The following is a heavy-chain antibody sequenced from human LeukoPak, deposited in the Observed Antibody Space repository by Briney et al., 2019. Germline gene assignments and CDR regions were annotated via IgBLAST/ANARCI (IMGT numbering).Heavy chain of an antibody. CDR2: ISSSGSTI. CDR1: GFTFSDYY. J-gene: IGHJ4*02. Sequence: GGSLRLSCAASGFTFSDYYMSWIRQAPGKGLEWVSYISSSGSTIHYADSVKGRFAISRDNAKNSLYLQMNSLRAEDTAVYYCAREALGYYDSSGYYADYWGQGTLVTVSS. CDR3: AREALGYYDSSGYYADY. D-gene: IGHD3-22*01. V-gene: IGHV3-11*01.